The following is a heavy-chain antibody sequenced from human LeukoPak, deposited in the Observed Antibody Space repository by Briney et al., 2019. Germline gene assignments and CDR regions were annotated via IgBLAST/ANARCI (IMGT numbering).Heavy chain of an antibody. D-gene: IGHD3-10*01. CDR3: ARESSYYYYFMDV. CDR2: ISASNGNT. J-gene: IGHJ6*02. Sequence: ASVKVSCKASGYTFTSYDVTWVRQAPGQGLEWMGWISASNGNTNCAQKFQDKVTMTTDTSTSTAYMELRSLTSDDTAVYYCARESSYYYYFMDVWGQGTTVIVSS. CDR1: GYTFTSYD. V-gene: IGHV1-18*01.